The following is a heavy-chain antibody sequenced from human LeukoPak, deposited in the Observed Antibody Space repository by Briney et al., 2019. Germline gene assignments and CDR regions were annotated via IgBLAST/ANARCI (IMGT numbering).Heavy chain of an antibody. V-gene: IGHV4-39*02. J-gene: IGHJ4*02. CDR1: GGSLSSRNYY. CDR2: IYYSGST. Sequence: SETLSLTCTVSGGSLSSRNYYWGWIPQPPGKGLEWIGTIYYSGSTYYNPSLKSRVTISVDTSKNHFSLRLSSVTAADTAVYYCASRPPDYGDLFDYWGQGTLVTVSS. D-gene: IGHD4-17*01. CDR3: ASRPPDYGDLFDY.